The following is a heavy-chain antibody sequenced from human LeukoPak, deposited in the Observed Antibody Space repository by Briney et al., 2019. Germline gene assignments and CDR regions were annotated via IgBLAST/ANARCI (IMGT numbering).Heavy chain of an antibody. Sequence: GGSLRLSCATSGFNFNNYYMSWIRQAPGKGLEWLSYISSSATNIQYADSVKGRFTISRGNAKNSAYLQMDSLRGEDTAVYYCARVDFYYDSNGYVGEYFLHWGQGTLVTVSS. CDR2: ISSSATNI. CDR1: GFNFNNYY. V-gene: IGHV3-11*01. CDR3: ARVDFYYDSNGYVGEYFLH. J-gene: IGHJ1*01. D-gene: IGHD3-22*01.